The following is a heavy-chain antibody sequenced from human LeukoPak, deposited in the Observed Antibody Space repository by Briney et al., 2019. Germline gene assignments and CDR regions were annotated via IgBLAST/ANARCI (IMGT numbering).Heavy chain of an antibody. CDR2: ISSSSSYI. J-gene: IGHJ4*02. CDR1: GFTFSSYA. D-gene: IGHD1-26*01. Sequence: GGSLRLSCAASGFTFSSYAMSWVRQAPGKGLEWVSSISSSSSYIYYADSVKGRFTISRDNAKNSLYLQMNSLRAEDTAVYYCARDFIGDSDYWGQGTLVTVSS. CDR3: ARDFIGDSDY. V-gene: IGHV3-21*01.